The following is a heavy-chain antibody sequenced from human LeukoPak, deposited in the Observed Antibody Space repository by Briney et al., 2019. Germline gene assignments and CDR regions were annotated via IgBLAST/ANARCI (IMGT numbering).Heavy chain of an antibody. CDR1: GCTFSSYA. D-gene: IGHD3-3*01. CDR2: IIPVFGTA. CDR3: ARGGMSGPPFDY. V-gene: IGHV1-69*06. J-gene: IGHJ4*02. Sequence: SSVKVPCKASGCTFSSYAITWVRQSPGQGLDGMGRIIPVFGTANYAQKFQGRVTITADKSTSTAYMELSSLRSEDTAVYYCARGGMSGPPFDYWGQGTLVTVSS.